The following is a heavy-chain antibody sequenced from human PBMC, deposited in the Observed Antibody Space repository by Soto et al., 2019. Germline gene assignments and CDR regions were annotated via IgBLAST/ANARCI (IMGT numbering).Heavy chain of an antibody. CDR2: ISAYNGNT. CDR3: ARVPRAVAGPYYYYYGMDV. Sequence: ASVKVSCKASGYTFTSYGISWVRQAPGQGLEWMGWISAYNGNTNYAQKLQGRVTMTTDTSTSTAYMELRSLRSDDTAVYYCARVPRAVAGPYYYYYGMDVWGQGTTVTVSS. CDR1: GYTFTSYG. V-gene: IGHV1-18*01. D-gene: IGHD6-19*01. J-gene: IGHJ6*02.